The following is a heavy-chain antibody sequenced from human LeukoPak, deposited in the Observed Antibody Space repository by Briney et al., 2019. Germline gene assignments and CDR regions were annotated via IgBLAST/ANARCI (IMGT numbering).Heavy chain of an antibody. V-gene: IGHV7-4-1*02. Sequence: ASVKVSCKASGYTFTSYYMHWVRQAPGQGLEWMGWINTNTGNPTYAQGFTGRFVFSLDTSVSTAYLQISSLKAEDTAVYYCARAPPDILILGYYYYGMDVWGQGTTVTVSS. CDR3: ARAPPDILILGYYYYGMDV. CDR1: GYTFTSYY. CDR2: INTNTGNP. J-gene: IGHJ6*02. D-gene: IGHD3-9*01.